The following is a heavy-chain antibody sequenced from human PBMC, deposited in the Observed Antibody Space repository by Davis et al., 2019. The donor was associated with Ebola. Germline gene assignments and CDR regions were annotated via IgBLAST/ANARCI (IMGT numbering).Heavy chain of an antibody. CDR3: ARTRVVAATSFYYYYYGMDV. V-gene: IGHV4-39*07. J-gene: IGHJ6*02. CDR2: INHSGST. D-gene: IGHD2-15*01. CDR1: GGSVSSGTYY. Sequence: SETLSLTCTVSGGSVSSGTYYWSWIRQPPGKGLEWIGEINHSGSTNYNPSLKSQVTISVDTSKNQFSLKLSSVTAADTAVYYCARTRVVAATSFYYYYYGMDVWGQGTTVTVSS.